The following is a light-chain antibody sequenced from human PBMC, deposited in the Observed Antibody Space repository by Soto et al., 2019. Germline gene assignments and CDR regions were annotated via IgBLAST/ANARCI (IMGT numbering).Light chain of an antibody. V-gene: IGKV3-11*01. CDR1: QSVSSY. CDR3: RQRSNWPPT. Sequence: EIVLTQSPGTLSLSPGEGATLSCRASQSVSSYLAWYQQKPGQAPRLLIYDASNRATGIPARFSGSGSGTDFTLTISSLEPEDFAVYYCRQRSNWPPTFGQGTRLEIK. J-gene: IGKJ5*01. CDR2: DAS.